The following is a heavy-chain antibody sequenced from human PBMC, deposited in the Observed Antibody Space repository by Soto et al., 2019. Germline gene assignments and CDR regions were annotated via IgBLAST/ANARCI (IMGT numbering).Heavy chain of an antibody. J-gene: IGHJ4*02. CDR1: GFTFSSYW. CDR2: IKHDGSES. V-gene: IGHV3-7*04. Sequence: GGSLRLSCAASGFTFSSYWMTWVRQAPGKALEWLANIKHDGSESNYVDSVKGRFTISRDNAENSVYLQMNSLRVEDTAVYYCTRGSGWSHYPGRGTLLTVSS. D-gene: IGHD6-19*01. CDR3: TRGSGWSHY.